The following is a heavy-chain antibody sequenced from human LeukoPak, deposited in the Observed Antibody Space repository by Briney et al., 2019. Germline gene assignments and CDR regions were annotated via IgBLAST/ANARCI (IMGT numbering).Heavy chain of an antibody. CDR1: GGSISSGSYY. V-gene: IGHV4-61*02. Sequence: SQTLSLTCTVSGGSISSGSYYWSWIRQPAGKGLEWIGRIYTSGSTNYNPSLKSRVTISVDTSKNQFSLKLSSVTAADTAVYYCARDNIYGGYAGWGQGTLVTVSS. CDR3: ARDNIYGGYAG. D-gene: IGHD5-12*01. CDR2: IYTSGST. J-gene: IGHJ4*02.